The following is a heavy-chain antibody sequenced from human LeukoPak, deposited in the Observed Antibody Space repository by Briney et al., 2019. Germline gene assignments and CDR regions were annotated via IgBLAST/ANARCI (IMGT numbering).Heavy chain of an antibody. Sequence: GGSLRLSCAASGFTFSSYWMSWVRQAPGKGLEWVSYISSSGSTIYYADSVKGRFTISRDNSKNSLYLQMNSLRAEDTALYYCAKNRVPGIAVAGLDYWGQGTLVTVSS. CDR1: GFTFSSYW. D-gene: IGHD6-19*01. CDR2: ISSSGSTI. CDR3: AKNRVPGIAVAGLDY. V-gene: IGHV3-48*04. J-gene: IGHJ4*02.